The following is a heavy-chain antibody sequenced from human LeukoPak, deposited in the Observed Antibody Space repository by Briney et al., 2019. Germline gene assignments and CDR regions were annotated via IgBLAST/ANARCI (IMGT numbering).Heavy chain of an antibody. J-gene: IGHJ5*02. V-gene: IGHV4-59*08. D-gene: IGHD4-17*01. CDR3: ARRVATVTTLLPDNWFDP. CDR2: IYYSGST. CDR1: GGSISSYY. Sequence: PSETLSLTCTVSGGSISSYYWSWIRQPPGKGLEWIGYIYYSGSTNYNPSLKSRVTISVDTSKNQFSLKLSSVTAADTAVYYRARRVATVTTLLPDNWFDPWGQGTLVTVSS.